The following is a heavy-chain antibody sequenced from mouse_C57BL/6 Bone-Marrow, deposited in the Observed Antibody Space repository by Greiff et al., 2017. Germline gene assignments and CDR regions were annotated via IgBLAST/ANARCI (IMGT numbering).Heavy chain of an antibody. Sequence: EVMLVESGGGLVQPGGSLKLSCAASGFTFSDYYMYWVRQTPEKRLEWVATISSGGSYTYYPDSVKGRFTISRDNAKNTLYLQMSSLKSEDTAMYYCARQPLVFDVWGTGTTVTVSS. CDR1: GFTFSDYY. CDR2: ISSGGSYT. J-gene: IGHJ1*03. CDR3: ARQPLVFDV. V-gene: IGHV5-6*03.